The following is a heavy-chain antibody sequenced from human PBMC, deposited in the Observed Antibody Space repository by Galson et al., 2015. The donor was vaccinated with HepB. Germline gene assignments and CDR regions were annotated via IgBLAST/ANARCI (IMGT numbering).Heavy chain of an antibody. CDR1: GFTFSSYG. V-gene: IGHV3-30*18. CDR3: AKDKQKSTLLIDY. J-gene: IGHJ4*02. CDR2: ISYDGSNK. D-gene: IGHD2/OR15-2a*01. Sequence: SLRLSCAASGFTFSSYGMHWVRQAPGKGLEGVAVISYDGSNKYYADSVKGRFTISRDNSKNTLYLQMNSLRAEDTAVYYCAKDKQKSTLLIDYWGQGTLVTVSS.